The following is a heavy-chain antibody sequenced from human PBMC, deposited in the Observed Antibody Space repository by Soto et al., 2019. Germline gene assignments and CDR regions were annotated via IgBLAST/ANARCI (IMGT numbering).Heavy chain of an antibody. CDR2: IIPILGIA. CDR3: ASAMSGYSTDLDY. Sequence: QVQLVQSGAEVKKPGSSVKVSCKASGCTFSSYTISWALQAPGQGLEWMGRIIPILGIANYAQKFQGRVTITADKSTSTAYMELSSLRSEDTAVYYCASAMSGYSTDLDYSGQGTLVTVSS. J-gene: IGHJ4*02. D-gene: IGHD6-13*01. V-gene: IGHV1-69*02. CDR1: GCTFSSYT.